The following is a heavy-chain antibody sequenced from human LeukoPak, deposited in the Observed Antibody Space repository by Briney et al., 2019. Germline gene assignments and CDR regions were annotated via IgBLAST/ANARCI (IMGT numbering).Heavy chain of an antibody. CDR1: GYTVTSYG. J-gene: IGHJ6*02. D-gene: IGHD3-3*01. CDR2: VSAYNGNT. Sequence: GASVKLSCKASGYTVTSYGISWVRQAPGQGLGWVGWVSAYNGNTNYAQKLPRTVTLTTGTSTSTAYMQLRSLRSDDTAVYYCARGPPMLPYYDFWSGSYYYSGMDVWGQGTTVTVSS. V-gene: IGHV1-18*01. CDR3: ARGPPMLPYYDFWSGSYYYSGMDV.